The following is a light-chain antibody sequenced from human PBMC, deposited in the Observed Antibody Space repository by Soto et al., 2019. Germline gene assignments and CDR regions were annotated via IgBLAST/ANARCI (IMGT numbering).Light chain of an antibody. J-gene: IGLJ2*01. CDR2: DGS. CDR3: CSYAPSRTSVV. Sequence: QSALTQPASGSGSPGQSITISCTGTSSDVGSYKLVSWYQQYPGKAPKLMIYDGSERPSGVSNRFSGSKSGNTASLTVSGLQAEDEADYYCCSYAPSRTSVVFGGGTKLTVL. CDR1: SSDVGSYKL. V-gene: IGLV2-23*01.